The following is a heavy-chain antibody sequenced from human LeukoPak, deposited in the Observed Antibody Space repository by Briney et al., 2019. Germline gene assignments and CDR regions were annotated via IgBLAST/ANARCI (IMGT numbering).Heavy chain of an antibody. CDR2: ISGSGGST. Sequence: PGGSLRLSCAASGFTFSSYTMSWVRQAPGKGLEWVSAISGSGGSTYYADSVKGRFTISRDNSKNTLYLQMDSLRAEGTAVYYCAKRGKGRALYYFDYWGQGTLVTVSS. CDR3: AKRGKGRALYYFDY. CDR1: GFTFSSYT. J-gene: IGHJ4*02. D-gene: IGHD2-15*01. V-gene: IGHV3-23*01.